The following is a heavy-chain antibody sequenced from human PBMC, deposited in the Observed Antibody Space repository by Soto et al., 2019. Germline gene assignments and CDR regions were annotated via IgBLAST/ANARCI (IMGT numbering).Heavy chain of an antibody. J-gene: IGHJ5*02. V-gene: IGHV4-39*01. CDR3: PRHYGSGTSRRYWFDP. Sequence: SETLSLTCTVSGCSISSSSYYWCWIRQPPGKGLEWIGSIYYSGSTYYNPSLKSRVTISVDTSTNLFSLKLSAVTAADTAVYYSPRHYGSGTSRRYWFDPWCQGPFVSVS. CDR2: IYYSGST. CDR1: GCSISSSSYY. D-gene: IGHD3-10*01.